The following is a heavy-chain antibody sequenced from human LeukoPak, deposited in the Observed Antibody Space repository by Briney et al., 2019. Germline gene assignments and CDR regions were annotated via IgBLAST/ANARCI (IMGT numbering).Heavy chain of an antibody. V-gene: IGHV3-23*01. CDR1: GFTFSSYA. Sequence: PGGSLRLSCAASGFTFSSYAMSWVRQAPGKGLEWVSAISGSGGSTYYADSVKGRFTISRDNSKNTLYLQMNSLRAEDTAVYYCAKDYGDGNSFWAMMEPLGHDYWGQGTLVTVSS. D-gene: IGHD4-23*01. CDR2: ISGSGGST. CDR3: AKDYGDGNSFWAMMEPLGHDY. J-gene: IGHJ4*02.